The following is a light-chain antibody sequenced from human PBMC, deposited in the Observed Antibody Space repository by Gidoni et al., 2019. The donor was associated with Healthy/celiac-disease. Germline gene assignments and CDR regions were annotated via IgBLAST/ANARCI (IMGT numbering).Light chain of an antibody. J-gene: IGKJ1*01. CDR2: LGS. V-gene: IGKV2-28*01. CDR1: QSLLHSNGYNY. CDR3: MQALQTPPWT. Sequence: DIVMTQSPLSLPVTPGEPASISCRSSQSLLHSNGYNYLDWYLKKPGQSPQLLIYLGSNRASGVPDMFSGSGSGKDFTLKISRVEAEDVGVYYCMQALQTPPWTFGQGTKVEIK.